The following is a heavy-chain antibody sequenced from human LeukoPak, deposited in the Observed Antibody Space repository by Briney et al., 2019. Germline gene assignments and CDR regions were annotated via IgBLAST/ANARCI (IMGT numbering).Heavy chain of an antibody. CDR2: IYYSGST. D-gene: IGHD3-3*01. CDR3: ARGTRPGRFLEWLLSPNWFDP. Sequence: WETLSLTCTVSGGSISSYCWSWIRQPTGKGLEWIGYIYYSGSTNYNPSLKSRVTISVDTSKNQFSLKLSSVTAADTAVYYCARGTRPGRFLEWLLSPNWFDPWGQGTLLTVSS. CDR1: GGSISSYC. J-gene: IGHJ5*02. V-gene: IGHV4-59*01.